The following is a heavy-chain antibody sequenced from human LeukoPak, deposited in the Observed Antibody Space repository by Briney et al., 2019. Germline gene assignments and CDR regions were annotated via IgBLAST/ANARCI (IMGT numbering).Heavy chain of an antibody. Sequence: SETLSLTCTVSGGSISSGGYYWSWIRQHPGKGLAWIGYIYYSGSTYYNPSLKSRVAISVDTSKNQFSLKLSSVTAADTAVYYCARDQVVVPTNSYGMDVWGQGTTVTVSS. J-gene: IGHJ6*02. CDR3: ARDQVVVPTNSYGMDV. CDR2: IYYSGST. V-gene: IGHV4-31*03. D-gene: IGHD2-2*01. CDR1: GGSISSGGYY.